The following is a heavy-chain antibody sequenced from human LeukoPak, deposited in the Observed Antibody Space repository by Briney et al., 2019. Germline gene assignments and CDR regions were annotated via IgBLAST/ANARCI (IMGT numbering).Heavy chain of an antibody. CDR2: INPNSGGT. CDR1: GYTFTGYY. V-gene: IGHV1-2*06. CDR3: ARGRPSTNRNNINWFDP. J-gene: IGHJ5*02. Sequence: ASAKVSCKASGYTFTGYYMHWVRQAPGQGLEWMGRINPNSGGTNYAQKFQGRVTMTRDTSISTAYMELSRLRSDDTAVYYCARGRPSTNRNNINWFDPWGQGTLVTVSS. D-gene: IGHD2/OR15-2a*01.